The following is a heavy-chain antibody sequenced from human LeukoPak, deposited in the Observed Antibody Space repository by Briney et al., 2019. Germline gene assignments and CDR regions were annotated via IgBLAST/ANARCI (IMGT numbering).Heavy chain of an antibody. CDR1: GGSITTHY. V-gene: IGHV4-59*11. D-gene: IGHD2-15*01. J-gene: IGHJ4*02. CDR2: IYFSGST. Sequence: PSETLSLTCAVSGGSITTHYWSWIRQPPGKGPEWIGYIYFSGSTDYNPSLQSRVTISVDTSKNQFSLKLCSVTAADTAVYYCARERGSGGFDYWGQGTLVTVSS. CDR3: ARERGSGGFDY.